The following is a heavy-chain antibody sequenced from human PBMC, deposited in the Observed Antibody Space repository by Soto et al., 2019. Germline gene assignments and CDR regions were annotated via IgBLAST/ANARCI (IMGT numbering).Heavy chain of an antibody. CDR2: IIPIFGTA. D-gene: IGHD5-18*01. V-gene: IGHV1-69*06. Sequence: SVKVSCKASGGTFSSYAISWVRQAPGQGLEWMGGIIPIFGTANYAQKFQGRVTITADKSTSTAYMELSSLRSEDTAVYYCARDIREYSYGYRYYYYYGMDVWGQGTTVTVSS. CDR3: ARDIREYSYGYRYYYYYGMDV. J-gene: IGHJ6*02. CDR1: GGTFSSYA.